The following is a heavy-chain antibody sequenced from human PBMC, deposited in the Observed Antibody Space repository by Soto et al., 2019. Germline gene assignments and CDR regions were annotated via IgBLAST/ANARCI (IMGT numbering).Heavy chain of an antibody. V-gene: IGHV3-48*01. CDR3: ARDFQWAFDY. CDR1: GFTFSDYT. CDR2: IGRGSSSI. J-gene: IGHJ4*02. Sequence: PGGSLRLSCVASGFTFSDYTMNWVRQAPGKGLEWLSYIGRGSSSISYADSVKGRFTISSDTAKNSLYLQMNSLRAEDTAVYYCARDFQWAFDYWGQGALVTVSS. D-gene: IGHD2-8*01.